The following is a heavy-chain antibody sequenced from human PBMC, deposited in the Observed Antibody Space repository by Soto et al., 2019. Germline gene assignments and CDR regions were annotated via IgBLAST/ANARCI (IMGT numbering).Heavy chain of an antibody. Sequence: QVQLQQSGPGLVKPSQTLSVTCGISGDSVSSNSAAWNWLRQSPSRGLEWLGRTYYRSKWYNDYAVSVERRITINPYTSKNHFSLQLNFVTPEDTAVYFCARGEQYSGRIFDYWGPGTLVTVSS. V-gene: IGHV6-1*01. CDR2: TYYRSKWYN. D-gene: IGHD1-26*01. CDR3: ARGEQYSGRIFDY. J-gene: IGHJ4*02. CDR1: GDSVSSNSAA.